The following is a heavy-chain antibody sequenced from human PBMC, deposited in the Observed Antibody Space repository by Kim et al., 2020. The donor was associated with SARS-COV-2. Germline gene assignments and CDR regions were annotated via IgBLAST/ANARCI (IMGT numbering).Heavy chain of an antibody. CDR3: ARATPPYGLGLA. CDR2: INAGNGNT. D-gene: IGHD3-10*01. Sequence: ASVKVSCKASGYTFTSYAMHWVRQAPGQRLEWMGWINAGNGNTKYSQKFQGRVTITRDTSASTAYMELSSLRSEDTAVYYCARATPPYGLGLAWSQGTLVTVSS. CDR1: GYTFTSYA. V-gene: IGHV1-3*01. J-gene: IGHJ5*02.